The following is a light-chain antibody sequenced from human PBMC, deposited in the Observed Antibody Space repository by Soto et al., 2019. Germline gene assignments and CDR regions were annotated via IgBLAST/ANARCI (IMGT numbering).Light chain of an antibody. CDR2: DAS. V-gene: IGKV3-15*01. CDR1: QSVNSN. Sequence: EIVMTQSPATLSVSPGERATLSCRASQSVNSNLAWYRQKPGQAPRLLISDASTRATGVPARFSGSGSGTEFALTLSSLQSEDSGIYSCQQYNFWPTLTFGGGTKVEIK. J-gene: IGKJ4*01. CDR3: QQYNFWPTLT.